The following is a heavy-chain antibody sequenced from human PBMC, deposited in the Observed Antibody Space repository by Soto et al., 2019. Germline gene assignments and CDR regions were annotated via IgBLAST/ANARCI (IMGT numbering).Heavy chain of an antibody. Sequence: GGSLRLSCSASGFPFTSYGMHWVRQAPSKGLEGVAVISYDGSNKYYADSVKGRFTISRDNSKNTLYLQMNSLRAEYTAVYYCAKDLSRGLVPAAMDVWGQGNTVTVSS. V-gene: IGHV3-30*18. CDR3: AKDLSRGLVPAAMDV. CDR2: ISYDGSNK. J-gene: IGHJ6*02. CDR1: GFPFTSYG. D-gene: IGHD2-2*01.